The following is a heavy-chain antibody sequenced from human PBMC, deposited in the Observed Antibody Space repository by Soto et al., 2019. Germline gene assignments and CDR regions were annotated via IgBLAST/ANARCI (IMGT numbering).Heavy chain of an antibody. J-gene: IGHJ4*02. D-gene: IGHD4-17*01. CDR2: ISGSGSTI. CDR3: ARGLVLSYGDYPFDY. Sequence: PGGSLRLSCAASGFTFSTYTMNWVRQAPGKGLEGVSYISGSGSTIYYADSVKGRFTISRDNAKNSLYLQMNSLRAEDTAVYYCARGLVLSYGDYPFDYWGQGTLVTVSS. V-gene: IGHV3-48*04. CDR1: GFTFSTYT.